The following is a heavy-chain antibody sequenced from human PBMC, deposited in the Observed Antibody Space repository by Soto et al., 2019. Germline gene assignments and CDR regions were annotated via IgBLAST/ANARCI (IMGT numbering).Heavy chain of an antibody. J-gene: IGHJ1*01. CDR2: VNPSGGST. CDR3: AREENCSGGTCYSEYFHR. CDR1: GYLFTAYS. V-gene: IGHV1-46*01. Sequence: SVKVSCKASGYLFTAYSMHWVRLAPGQGLEWMGVVNPSGGSTKYAQNFQGRVTMTRDTSTTTIYMELSSLRSDDTAIYYCAREENCSGGTCYSEYFHRWGQGTLVTVSS. D-gene: IGHD2-15*01.